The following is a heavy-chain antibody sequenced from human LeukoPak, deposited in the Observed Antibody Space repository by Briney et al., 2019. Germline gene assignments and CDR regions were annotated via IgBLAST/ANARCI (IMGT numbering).Heavy chain of an antibody. CDR2: MSHSGNT. D-gene: IGHD2-15*01. J-gene: IGHJ4*02. CDR3: ARDREFCSGACCYPYWYDY. V-gene: IGHV4-4*07. CDR1: GDFITLTSHR. Sequence: SETLSLTCTVSGDFITLTSHRWSWIRQPAGKGLEWVGRMSHSGNTDYNPSLKSRLTMSIDSSKNQFSLKLSSVTAADTAVYYCARDREFCSGACCYPYWYDYWGQGILVTVSS.